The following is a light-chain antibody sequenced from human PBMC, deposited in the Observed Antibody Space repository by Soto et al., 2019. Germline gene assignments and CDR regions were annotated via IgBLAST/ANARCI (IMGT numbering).Light chain of an antibody. Sequence: EIVLTQSPATLSLSPGERATLSCRASQSVSSYLAWYQQKPGQAPRLLIYGISSRATGIPDRFSGSGSGTDFTLTISRLEPEDFAVYYCQQYGSSGTFGQGTKVDIK. CDR3: QQYGSSGT. CDR2: GIS. CDR1: QSVSSY. J-gene: IGKJ1*01. V-gene: IGKV3-20*01.